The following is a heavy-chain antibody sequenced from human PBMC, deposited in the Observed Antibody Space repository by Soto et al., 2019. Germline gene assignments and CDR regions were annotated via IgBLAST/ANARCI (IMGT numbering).Heavy chain of an antibody. CDR2: ISGSGGST. D-gene: IGHD1-26*01. V-gene: IGHV3-23*01. CDR3: AILPLRTESRAEWELILDY. Sequence: GGSLRLSCAASGFTFSSYAMSWVRQAPGKGLEWVSAISGSGGSTYYADSVKGRFTISRDNSKNTLYLQMNSLRAEDTAVYYCAILPLRTESRAEWELILDYWGQGTLVTVSS. J-gene: IGHJ4*02. CDR1: GFTFSSYA.